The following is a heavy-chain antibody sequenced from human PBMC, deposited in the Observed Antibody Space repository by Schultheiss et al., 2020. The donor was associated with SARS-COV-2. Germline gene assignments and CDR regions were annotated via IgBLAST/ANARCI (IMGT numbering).Heavy chain of an antibody. CDR1: GFTFSSYA. D-gene: IGHD6-13*01. CDR3: ARGKTAMATGYSSSWDTRNYYYGMDV. Sequence: GGSLRLSCAASGFTFSSYAMHWVRQAPGKGLEWVAVISYDGSNKYYADSVKGRFTISRDNSKNTLYLQMNSLRAEDTAVYYCARGKTAMATGYSSSWDTRNYYYGMDVWGQGTTVTVSS. CDR2: ISYDGSNK. J-gene: IGHJ6*02. V-gene: IGHV3-30*01.